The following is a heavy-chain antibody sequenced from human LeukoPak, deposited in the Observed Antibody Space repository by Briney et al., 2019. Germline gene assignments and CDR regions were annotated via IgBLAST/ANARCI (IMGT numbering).Heavy chain of an antibody. V-gene: IGHV4-59*01. Sequence: SETLSLTCSVSGGSIKNYYWSWIRQPPGKGLEWLGNIYFGGTTDYNSSLKSRLTTSVDTFKNQLYLNLQSVTAADTATYYCARHRSDAGGKKGVNWFDPWGQGTLVTVSS. J-gene: IGHJ5*02. CDR3: ARHRSDAGGKKGVNWFDP. D-gene: IGHD4-23*01. CDR1: GGSIKNYY. CDR2: IYFGGTT.